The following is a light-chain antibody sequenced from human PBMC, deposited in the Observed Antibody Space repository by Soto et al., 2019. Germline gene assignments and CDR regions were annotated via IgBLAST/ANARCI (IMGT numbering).Light chain of an antibody. J-gene: IGLJ1*01. Sequence: QSALTQPASVSGSPGQSITISCTGTSSDVGSNNLVSWYQQHPGKAPKLMIYEVSKRPSGVSNRFSGSKSGNTASLTISGLQAEDEADYYCCSYAGSDYVFGTGTKVTVL. CDR1: SSDVGSNNL. CDR3: CSYAGSDYV. V-gene: IGLV2-23*02. CDR2: EVS.